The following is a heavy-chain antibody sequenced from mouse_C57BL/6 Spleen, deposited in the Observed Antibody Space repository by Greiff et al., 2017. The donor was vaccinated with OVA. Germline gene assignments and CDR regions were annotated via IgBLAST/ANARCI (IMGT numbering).Heavy chain of an antibody. J-gene: IGHJ2*01. Sequence: QVQLQQSGAELVKPGASVKLSCKASGYTFTSYWMHWVKQRPGRGLEWIGRIDPNSGGTKYNEKFKSKATLTVDKPSSTAYMQLSSLTSEDSAVYYCARERVTVVAGNYFDYWGQGTTLTVSS. CDR2: IDPNSGGT. CDR3: ARERVTVVAGNYFDY. CDR1: GYTFTSYW. D-gene: IGHD1-1*01. V-gene: IGHV1-72*01.